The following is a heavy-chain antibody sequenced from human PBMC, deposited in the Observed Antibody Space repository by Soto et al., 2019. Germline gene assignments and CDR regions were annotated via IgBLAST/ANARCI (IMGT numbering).Heavy chain of an antibody. CDR2: IKQDGSEK. V-gene: IGHV3-7*01. CDR1: GFTFSSYW. J-gene: IGHJ4*02. D-gene: IGHD2-2*01. Sequence: GGSLRLSCAASGFTFSSYWMSWVRQAPGKGLEWVANIKQDGSEKYYVDSVKGRFTISRDNAKNSLYLQMNSLRAEDTAVYYCTTEPLGYCSSSTCYDYFDYWGQGTLVTVSS. CDR3: TTEPLGYCSSSTCYDYFDY.